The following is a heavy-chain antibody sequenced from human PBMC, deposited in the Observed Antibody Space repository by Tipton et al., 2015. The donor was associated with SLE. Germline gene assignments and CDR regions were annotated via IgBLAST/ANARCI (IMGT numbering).Heavy chain of an antibody. J-gene: IGHJ2*01. D-gene: IGHD3-16*01. CDR1: GFTVSGNY. CDR2: IYGGGST. Sequence: SLRLSCAASGFTVSGNYMGWVRQAPGTGLDWVSVIYGGGSTDYADSVKGRFTISRDNSKNTLYLQLNSLRVEDTAVYYCAKSAFQGGELLRYFDLWGRGTLVTVSS. V-gene: IGHV3-53*01. CDR3: AKSAFQGGELLRYFDL.